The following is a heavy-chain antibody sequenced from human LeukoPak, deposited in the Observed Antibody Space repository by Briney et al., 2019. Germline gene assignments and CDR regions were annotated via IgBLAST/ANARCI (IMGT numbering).Heavy chain of an antibody. J-gene: IGHJ4*02. V-gene: IGHV1-46*01. CDR2: INPSGGST. Sequence: ASVKVSCKTSGYTFTNYFIHWVRQPPGQGLEWMGIINPSGGSTTFSPKFQGRITLTRDTSTNTVYLDLSSLRSEDTAVYYCARDGDYHGNSVLFDYWGQGTQVTVSS. CDR3: ARDGDYHGNSVLFDY. D-gene: IGHD4-23*01. CDR1: GYTFTNYF.